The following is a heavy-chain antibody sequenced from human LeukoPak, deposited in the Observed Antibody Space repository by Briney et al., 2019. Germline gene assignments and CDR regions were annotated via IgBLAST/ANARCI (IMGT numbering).Heavy chain of an antibody. CDR3: AIFHNWNDPRSYHYYGMDV. CDR1: GGTFSSYA. D-gene: IGHD1-1*01. Sequence: SVKVSCKASGGTFSSYAISWVRQAPGQGLEWMGGIIPIFGTANYAQKFQGRVTITADESTSTAYMELSSLRSEDTAVYYCAIFHNWNDPRSYHYYGMDVWGKGTTVTVSS. J-gene: IGHJ6*04. V-gene: IGHV1-69*13. CDR2: IIPIFGTA.